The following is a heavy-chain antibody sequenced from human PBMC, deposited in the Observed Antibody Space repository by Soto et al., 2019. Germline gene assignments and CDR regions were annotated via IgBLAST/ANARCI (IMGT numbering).Heavy chain of an antibody. D-gene: IGHD3-10*01. CDR3: ARARYYGSGSSPPPATWFDP. CDR2: IYYSRST. CDR1: GGCIISGDYY. Sequence: PSERRWRTGTVGGGCIISGDYYLSWIRQHRGKGLDWLGYIYYSRSTYYHPSLKRRVTISVDTSKNQFSLKLSSVTAADTAVYYCARARYYGSGSSPPPATWFDPWGQGTLVTVSS. J-gene: IGHJ5*02. V-gene: IGHV4-30-4*01.